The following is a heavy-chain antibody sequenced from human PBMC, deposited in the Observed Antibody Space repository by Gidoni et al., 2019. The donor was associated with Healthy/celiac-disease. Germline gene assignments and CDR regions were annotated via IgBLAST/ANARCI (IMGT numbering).Heavy chain of an antibody. D-gene: IGHD3-9*01. CDR3: TRGLDILTGYYTISHYYYGMDV. V-gene: IGHV3-49*03. CDR1: GFTFGAYA. CDR2: IRSKAYGGTT. J-gene: IGHJ6*02. Sequence: EVQLVESGGGLVQPGRSLRLSCTASGFTFGAYAMGGFGQAPGKGLEWVGFIRSKAYGGTTEYAASVKGRFTISRDDSKSIAYLQMNSLKTEDTAVYYCTRGLDILTGYYTISHYYYGMDVWGQGTTVTVSS.